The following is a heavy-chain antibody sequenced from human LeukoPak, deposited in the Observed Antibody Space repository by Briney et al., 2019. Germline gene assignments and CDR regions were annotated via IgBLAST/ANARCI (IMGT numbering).Heavy chain of an antibody. CDR2: ITSNGGST. Sequence: GGSLRLSCAASGFIFYSYAMHWVRQAPGRGLESVSAITSNGGSTFYANSVKGRFTISRDNSKNTLYLQMNSLRAEDTAVYYCARKARSSGPLDYWGQGTLVTVSS. CDR1: GFIFYSYA. CDR3: ARKARSSGPLDY. J-gene: IGHJ4*02. V-gene: IGHV3-64*01. D-gene: IGHD6-19*01.